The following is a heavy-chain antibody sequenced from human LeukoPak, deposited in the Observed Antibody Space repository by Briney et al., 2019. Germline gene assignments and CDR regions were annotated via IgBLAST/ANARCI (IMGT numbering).Heavy chain of an antibody. CDR3: ARDRGNYFDY. CDR2: ISYSGTT. D-gene: IGHD6-13*01. CDR1: GGSISSYY. Sequence: SETLSLTCTVSGGSISSYYWSWIRQPPGRGLEWIGYISYSGTTNYNPSLKSRVTISVAPSKNQFSLKLRSVTAPDTAVYYCARDRGNYFDYWGQGTLVTVSS. V-gene: IGHV4-59*01. J-gene: IGHJ4*02.